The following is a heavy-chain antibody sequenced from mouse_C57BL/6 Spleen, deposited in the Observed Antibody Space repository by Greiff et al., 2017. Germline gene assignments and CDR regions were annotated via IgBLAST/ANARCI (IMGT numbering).Heavy chain of an antibody. CDR1: GFSLTSYG. J-gene: IGHJ1*03. Sequence: VKLQESGPGLVQPSQSLSITCTVSGFSLTSYGVHWVRQPPGKGLEWLGVIWSGGSTDYNAAFISRLSISKDNSKSQVFFKMNSLQADDTAIYYCAKNYYGSSYWYFDVWGTGTTVTVSS. CDR3: AKNYYGSSYWYFDV. V-gene: IGHV2-4*01. CDR2: IWSGGST. D-gene: IGHD1-1*01.